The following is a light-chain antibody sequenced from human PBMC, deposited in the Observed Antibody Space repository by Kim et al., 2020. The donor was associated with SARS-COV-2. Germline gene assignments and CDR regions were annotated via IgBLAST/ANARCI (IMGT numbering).Light chain of an antibody. J-gene: IGLJ3*02. Sequence: PGGTVTLTCGFSGGAVTGGHYPDWFQQKPGQAPKALIWHTSNRRSWTPARFSGSLLGGKAALTLSGAQPEDEAEYYCLLSFSDTRVFGGGTQLTVL. CDR3: LLSFSDTRV. V-gene: IGLV7-46*01. CDR2: HTS. CDR1: GGAVTGGHY.